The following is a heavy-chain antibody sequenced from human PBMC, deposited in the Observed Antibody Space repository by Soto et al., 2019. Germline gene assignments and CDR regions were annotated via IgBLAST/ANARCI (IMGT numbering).Heavy chain of an antibody. CDR1: GFTFSSYG. J-gene: IGHJ4*02. V-gene: IGHV3-30*18. CDR3: AKGARGAYGLIDMY. Sequence: QVQLVESGGGEVQPGRSLRLSCAVSGFTFSSYGMHWVRQAPGKGLEWVSLISYDGTNKYYGDSVKGRFTISRDNSKNTLYLQMNSLRVEDTAVYYCAKGARGAYGLIDMYWGQGTLVTVSS. CDR2: ISYDGTNK. D-gene: IGHD3-16*02.